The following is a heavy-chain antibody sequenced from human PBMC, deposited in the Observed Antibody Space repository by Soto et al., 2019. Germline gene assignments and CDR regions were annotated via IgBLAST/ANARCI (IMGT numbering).Heavy chain of an antibody. D-gene: IGHD3-10*01. J-gene: IGHJ4*02. CDR1: GFTFSSYA. V-gene: IGHV3-30-3*01. CDR3: ARGFGDTCFDY. CDR2: ISYDGSNK. Sequence: GGSLRLSCAASGFTFSSYAMHWVRQAPGKGLEWVAVISYDGSNKYYADSVKGRFTISRDNSKNTLYLQMNSLRAEDTAVYYCARGFGDTCFDYWGQGTLVTVSS.